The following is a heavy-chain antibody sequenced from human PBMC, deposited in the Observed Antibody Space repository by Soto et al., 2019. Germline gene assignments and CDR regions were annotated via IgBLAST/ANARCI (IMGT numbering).Heavy chain of an antibody. J-gene: IGHJ6*03. V-gene: IGHV4-34*01. CDR2: INHSGST. CDR1: GGSISNHY. CDR3: ARGSLGGATVTPGYYYYYMDV. D-gene: IGHD4-17*01. Sequence: PSETLSLTCTVSGGSISNHYWSWIRQPPGKGLEWIGEINHSGSTNYNPSLKSRVTMSVDTSKNQFSLKLGSVTAADTAVYYCARGSLGGATVTPGYYYYYMDVWGKGTTVTVSS.